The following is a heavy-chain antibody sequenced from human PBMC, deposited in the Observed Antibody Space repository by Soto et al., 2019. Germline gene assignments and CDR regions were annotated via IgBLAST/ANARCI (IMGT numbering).Heavy chain of an antibody. V-gene: IGHV1-24*01. J-gene: IGHJ5*02. D-gene: IGHD6-13*01. CDR2: FDPEDGET. Sequence: ASVKVSCKVSGYTLTELSMHWVRQAPGKGLEWMGWFDPEDGETVYAQKFQGRVTMTRNESTSTAYMELSSLRSEDTAVYYCARLIAAAGTDNWFDPWGQGTLVTVSS. CDR3: ARLIAAAGTDNWFDP. CDR1: GYTLTELS.